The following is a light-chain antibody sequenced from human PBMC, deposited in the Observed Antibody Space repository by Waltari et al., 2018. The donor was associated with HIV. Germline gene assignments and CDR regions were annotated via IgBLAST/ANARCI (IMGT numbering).Light chain of an antibody. CDR1: QSVSSN. CDR3: HQYNNWPPFT. CDR2: GAS. Sequence: EIVMTQSPATLSVSPGERAPLSCRANQSVSSNLAWYQQKPGQAPRLLIYGASTRAAGIPARFSGSGSGTEFILTISSLQSEDFAVYYCHQYNNWPPFTFGPGTKVDIK. J-gene: IGKJ3*01. V-gene: IGKV3-15*01.